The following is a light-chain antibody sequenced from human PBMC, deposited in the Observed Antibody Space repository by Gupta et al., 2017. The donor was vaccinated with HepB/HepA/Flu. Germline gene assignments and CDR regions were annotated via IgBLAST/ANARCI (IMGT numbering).Light chain of an antibody. J-gene: IGKJ4*01. CDR1: QSVSSY. V-gene: IGKV3-11*01. CDR2: DAS. Sequence: ELVLTQSPATLSLSPGERATLSCRASQSVSSYLAWYQQKPGQAPRLLIYDASNRATGFPARFSGSGSGTDFTLTISSLDPEDCAVYYCQQRSDWPLTFGGGTKVEMK. CDR3: QQRSDWPLT.